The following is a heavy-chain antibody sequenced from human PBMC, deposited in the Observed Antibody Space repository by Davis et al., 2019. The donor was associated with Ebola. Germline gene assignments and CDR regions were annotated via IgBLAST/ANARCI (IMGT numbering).Heavy chain of an antibody. V-gene: IGHV3-33*01. D-gene: IGHD2-2*01. Sequence: GESLKISCAASGFTFSSYGMHWVRQAPGKGLEWVAVIWYDGSNKYYADSVKGRFTISRDNSKNTLYLQMNSLRAEDTAVYYCARVPLYCSSTSCYHGYGMDVWGQGTTVTVSS. CDR3: ARVPLYCSSTSCYHGYGMDV. CDR1: GFTFSSYG. CDR2: IWYDGSNK. J-gene: IGHJ6*02.